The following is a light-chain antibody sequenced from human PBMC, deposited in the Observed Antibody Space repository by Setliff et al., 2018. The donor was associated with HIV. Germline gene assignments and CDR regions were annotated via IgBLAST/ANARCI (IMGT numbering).Light chain of an antibody. CDR1: SRDVGDYNY. Sequence: QSALTQPASVSGSPGQSITISCTGTSRDVGDYNYVAWYQQHPGKAPRLIIYDVNKRPSGVSNRFSGSKSGNTASLTISGLQVEDEGDYYCCSYTSSSTSVFGTGTKVTVL. CDR2: DVN. V-gene: IGLV2-14*03. CDR3: CSYTSSSTSV. J-gene: IGLJ1*01.